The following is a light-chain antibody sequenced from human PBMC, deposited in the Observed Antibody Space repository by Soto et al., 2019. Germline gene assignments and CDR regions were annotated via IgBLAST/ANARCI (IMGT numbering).Light chain of an antibody. CDR1: QSVSSN. Sequence: EIVMTQSPATLSVSPGERATLSCRASQSVSSNLAWYQQKPGQAPRLLIYGASTRATGIPARFSGSGSGTEFTLTISSLQSEAFAVYYCQPYNNWPQTFGQGTTVEI. CDR3: QPYNNWPQT. J-gene: IGKJ1*01. CDR2: GAS. V-gene: IGKV3-15*01.